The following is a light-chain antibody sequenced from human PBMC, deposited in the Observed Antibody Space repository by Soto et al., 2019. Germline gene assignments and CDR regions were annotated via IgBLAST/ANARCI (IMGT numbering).Light chain of an antibody. V-gene: IGKV1-39*01. J-gene: IGKJ1*01. Sequence: DVQMTQPPSHRCASGGDSLTLPRVASQTVTSYLNWYQKNPGKDPKXXIYAASTLQSGVPSRFSGSGSGTEFNLTIISLQTEDFATYYCQQSYRFAKTFGRGTKVDIK. CDR1: QTVTSY. CDR3: QQSYRFAKT. CDR2: AAS.